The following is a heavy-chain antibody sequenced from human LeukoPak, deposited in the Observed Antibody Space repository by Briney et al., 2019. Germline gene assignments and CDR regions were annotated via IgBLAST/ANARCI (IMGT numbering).Heavy chain of an antibody. CDR2: ISYDGSNK. Sequence: PGGSLRLSCAASGFTFSSYAMHWVRQLQAKGLDWLAVISYDGSNKYYADSVKGRFTISRDNSKNTLYLQMNSLRAEDTAVYYCASSVSGYDWCFDYWGQGTLVTVSS. CDR3: ASSVSGYDWCFDY. CDR1: GFTFSSYA. J-gene: IGHJ4*02. V-gene: IGHV3-30-3*01. D-gene: IGHD5-12*01.